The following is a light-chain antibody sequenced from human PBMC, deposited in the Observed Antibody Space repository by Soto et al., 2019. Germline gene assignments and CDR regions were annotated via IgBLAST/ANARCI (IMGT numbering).Light chain of an antibody. CDR3: QTWGTGIVV. J-gene: IGLJ2*01. CDR1: SGHNNYA. Sequence: QSVLTQSPSASASLGASVKLTCTLSSGHNNYAIAWHQQQPEKGPRYLMKLNSDGSHNKGDGIPDRFSGSSSGTERYLIISSLQSEDETDYYCQTWGTGIVVFGGGTKVTV. V-gene: IGLV4-69*01. CDR2: LNSDGSH.